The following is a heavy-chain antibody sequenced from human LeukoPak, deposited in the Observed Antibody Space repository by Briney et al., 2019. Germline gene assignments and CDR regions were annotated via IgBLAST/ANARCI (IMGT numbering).Heavy chain of an antibody. D-gene: IGHD2-15*01. J-gene: IGHJ1*01. CDR3: ASPYCSGGSCLEYFQH. CDR2: ISSSGSTI. CDR1: GFTFSDYY. Sequence: PGGSLRLSCAASGFTFSDYYMSWIRQAPGKGLEWVSYISSSGSTIYYADSVKGRFTISRDNAKNSLYLQMNSLRAEDTAVYYCASPYCSGGSCLEYFQHWGQGTLVTVSS. V-gene: IGHV3-11*01.